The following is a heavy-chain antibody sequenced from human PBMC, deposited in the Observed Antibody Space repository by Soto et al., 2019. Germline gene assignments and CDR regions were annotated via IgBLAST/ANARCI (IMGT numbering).Heavy chain of an antibody. CDR2: ISAYNGNT. D-gene: IGHD1-26*01. Sequence: ASVKVSCKASGYTFTSYGISWVRQAPGQGLEWMGWISAYNGNTNYVQKLQGRVTMTTDTSTSTAYMELRSLRSDDTAVYYCARGVSIVGATKGSPDYYYYYGMDVWGQGTTVTVSS. V-gene: IGHV1-18*01. CDR3: ARGVSIVGATKGSPDYYYYYGMDV. CDR1: GYTFTSYG. J-gene: IGHJ6*02.